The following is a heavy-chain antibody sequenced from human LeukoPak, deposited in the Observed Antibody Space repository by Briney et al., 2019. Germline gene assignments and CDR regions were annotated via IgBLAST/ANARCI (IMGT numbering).Heavy chain of an antibody. D-gene: IGHD3-22*01. V-gene: IGHV3-64*01. CDR3: ARDVYDSSGYYSGY. CDR1: GFSFSDYS. CDR2: ITGDGGYT. Sequence: GGSLRLSCAASGFSFSDYSMTWVRQAPGKGLEYVSAITGDGGYTYYANSVKGRFTISRDNSKKTLYLQMGSLRADDMAVYYCARDVYDSSGYYSGYWGQGTLVTVSS. J-gene: IGHJ4*02.